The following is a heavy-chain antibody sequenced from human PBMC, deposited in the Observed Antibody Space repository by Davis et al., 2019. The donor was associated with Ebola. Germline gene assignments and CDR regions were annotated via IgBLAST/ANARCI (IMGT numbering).Heavy chain of an antibody. J-gene: IGHJ4*02. D-gene: IGHD2-8*02. Sequence: GGSLRLSCAASGSTFSRSAMHWVRPASGKGLEWVGRIRSKANSYATAYAASVKGRFTISRDDSKNTAYLQMNSLKTEDTAVYYCSGTGGGTDYWGQGTLVTVSS. CDR2: IRSKANSYAT. V-gene: IGHV3-73*01. CDR1: GSTFSRSA. CDR3: SGTGGGTDY.